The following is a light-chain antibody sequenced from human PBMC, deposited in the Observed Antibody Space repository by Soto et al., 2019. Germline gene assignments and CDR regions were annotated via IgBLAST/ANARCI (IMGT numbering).Light chain of an antibody. Sequence: QSVLTQPPSVSGAPGQRVTISCTGSSSNIGAGYDVHWYQQLPGTAPKLLIYGSSNRPSGVPDRFSGSTSGTSASLAITGLQAEDEADYYCQSYDSSLSGNVVFGGGTKLTVL. J-gene: IGLJ2*01. CDR1: SSNIGAGYD. V-gene: IGLV1-40*01. CDR3: QSYDSSLSGNVV. CDR2: GSS.